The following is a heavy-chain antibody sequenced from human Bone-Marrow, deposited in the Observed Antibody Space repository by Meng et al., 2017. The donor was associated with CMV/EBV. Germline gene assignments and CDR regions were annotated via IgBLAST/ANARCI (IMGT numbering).Heavy chain of an antibody. D-gene: IGHD4-11*01. CDR2: IYYSGST. J-gene: IGHJ6*02. Sequence: SETLSLTCTVSGGSISSSSYYWGWIRQPPGKGLEWIGSIYYSGSTYYNPSLKSRVTISVDTSKNQFSLKLSSVTAADTAVYYCASPSLTTHSYYGMDVWGQGTTVTVSS. V-gene: IGHV4-39*07. CDR1: GGSISSSSYY. CDR3: ASPSLTTHSYYGMDV.